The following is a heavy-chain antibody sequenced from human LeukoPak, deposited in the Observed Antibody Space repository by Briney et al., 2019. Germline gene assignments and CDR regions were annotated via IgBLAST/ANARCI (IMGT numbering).Heavy chain of an antibody. Sequence: GGSLRLSCAASGFTVSSNYMSWVRQAPGKGLEWVSVIYSGGSTYYADSVKGRSTISRDNAKNSLYLQMNSLRAEDTAVYYCARNGGSGSYANWGQGTLVTVSS. D-gene: IGHD3-10*01. V-gene: IGHV3-66*01. CDR1: GFTVSSNY. J-gene: IGHJ4*02. CDR3: ARNGGSGSYAN. CDR2: IYSGGST.